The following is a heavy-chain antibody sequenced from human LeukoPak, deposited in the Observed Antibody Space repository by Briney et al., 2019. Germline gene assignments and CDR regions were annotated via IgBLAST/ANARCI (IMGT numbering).Heavy chain of an antibody. D-gene: IGHD1-26*01. CDR1: GYTFTDYY. CDR2: VDPEDGET. V-gene: IGHV1-69-2*01. Sequence: ASVKVSRKVSGYTFTDYYMHWVQQAPGKGLEWMGLVDPEDGETIYAEKFQGRVTITADTSTDTAYMELSSLRSEDTAVYYCATCSLVGAPLFDYWGQGTLVTASS. CDR3: ATCSLVGAPLFDY. J-gene: IGHJ4*02.